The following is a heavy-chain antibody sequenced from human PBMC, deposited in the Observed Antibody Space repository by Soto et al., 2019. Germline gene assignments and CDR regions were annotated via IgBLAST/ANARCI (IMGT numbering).Heavy chain of an antibody. CDR2: INHSGIT. V-gene: IGHV4-34*01. CDR1: GGSFSGYY. Sequence: SETLSLTCAVYGGSFSGYYCSWIRQPPWKGLEWIGEINHSGITNYNPSLKSRVTISVDTSKNQFSLKLSSVTAADTAVYYCARGDTAMVPIDYVAQGTLVTSPQ. J-gene: IGHJ4*02. D-gene: IGHD5-18*01. CDR3: ARGDTAMVPIDY.